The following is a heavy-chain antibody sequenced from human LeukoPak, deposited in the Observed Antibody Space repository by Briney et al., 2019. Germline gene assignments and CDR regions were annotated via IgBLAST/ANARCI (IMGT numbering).Heavy chain of an antibody. CDR2: ISDDGSNK. CDR1: GVTFSTYG. J-gene: IGHJ6*03. D-gene: IGHD1-20*01. Sequence: GRPLRLSCAASGVTFSTYGMHWVRQAPGKGLEWVAVISDDGSNKYYADSVKGRFTISRDNSKNTLYLQMNSLRAENTAVYYCARLTGDYYYYYMDVWGKGTTVTVSS. CDR3: ARLTGDYYYYYMDV. V-gene: IGHV3-30*03.